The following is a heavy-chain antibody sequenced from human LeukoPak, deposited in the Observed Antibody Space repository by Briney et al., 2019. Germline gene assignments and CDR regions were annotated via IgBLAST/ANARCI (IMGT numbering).Heavy chain of an antibody. D-gene: IGHD2-2*01. V-gene: IGHV3-23*01. Sequence: GGSLRLSCAASGFTFSSYAKSWVHQAPGKGLEWVSSISGSGGSTYYADSVKGRFTISRDNSKNTLYLQMNSLKTEDTAVYYCTTDHTDIVVVPAADYFDYWGQGTLVTVSS. CDR2: ISGSGGST. J-gene: IGHJ4*02. CDR1: GFTFSSYA. CDR3: TTDHTDIVVVPAADYFDY.